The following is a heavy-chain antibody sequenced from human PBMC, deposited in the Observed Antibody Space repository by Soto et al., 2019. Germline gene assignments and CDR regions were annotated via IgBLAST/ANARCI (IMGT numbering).Heavy chain of an antibody. CDR2: HNGYNGQT. V-gene: IGHV1-3*01. J-gene: IGHJ5*02. CDR1: ENTFSTYL. Sequence: ASVKVSCKASENTFSTYLVHWVRQVHGQGLEWMGWHNGYNGQTEYSQKFQGRVTITRDTSAKTAYLELRSLTSEDTAVYYCAGPHERAGLGTWGQGNLVTVSS. CDR3: AGPHERAGLGT.